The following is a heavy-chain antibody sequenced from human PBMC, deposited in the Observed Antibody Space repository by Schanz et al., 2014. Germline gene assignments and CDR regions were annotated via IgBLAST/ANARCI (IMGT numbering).Heavy chain of an antibody. Sequence: QVQLVQSGGEVKTPGASVKVSCKASGYTFTRSGISWVRQAPGQGLEWMGWIGGYNGNTNYAQKFQGRVTMTTDTSTRTAYMELRSLRSDDTAVYYCARGSYSSSYYQYGMDVWGQGTTVTVSS. CDR1: GYTFTRSG. J-gene: IGHJ6*02. D-gene: IGHD3-22*01. CDR2: IGGYNGNT. CDR3: ARGSYSSSYYQYGMDV. V-gene: IGHV1-18*01.